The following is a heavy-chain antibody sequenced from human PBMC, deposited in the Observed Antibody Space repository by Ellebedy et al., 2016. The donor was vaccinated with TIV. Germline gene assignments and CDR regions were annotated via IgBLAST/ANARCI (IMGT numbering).Heavy chain of an antibody. D-gene: IGHD1-26*01. CDR3: ARERTGSGGIDY. CDR1: GYTFTDYH. V-gene: IGHV1-2*02. J-gene: IGHJ4*02. Sequence: ASVKVSCXASGYTFTDYHMHWVRQAPGQGFEWMGWVNPNSGDTGYAPRFQGRVTVTWDTSITTTYMDLSSLGSDDTAIYFCARERTGSGGIDYWGQGTQVTVSS. CDR2: VNPNSGDT.